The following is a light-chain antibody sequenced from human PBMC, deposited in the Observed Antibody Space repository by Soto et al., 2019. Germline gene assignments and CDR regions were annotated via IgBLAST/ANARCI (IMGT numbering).Light chain of an antibody. V-gene: IGKV3-15*01. Sequence: EMVLTKYPVTLSLSHGERATLSCRASQSVRSNFAWYQQKPGQAPRLLIYGASTRATGIPARFSGSGSGTEFTLTISSLQSEDFAVYYCQQYNKWPLTFGGGTKVDI. CDR2: GAS. CDR1: QSVRSN. J-gene: IGKJ4*01. CDR3: QQYNKWPLT.